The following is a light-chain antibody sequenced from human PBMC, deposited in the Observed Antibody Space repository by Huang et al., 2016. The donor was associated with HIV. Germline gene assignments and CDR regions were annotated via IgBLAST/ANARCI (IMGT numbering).Light chain of an antibody. Sequence: DIQMTQSPSSLSASVGDRVTINCRASQGITNSLTWYQQKPGKAPKHLLYAASRLESGVPSRFSGSGSGTDYTLTISSLQPEDFATYYCQQYYSTSLTFGGGTKVEIK. V-gene: IGKV1-NL1*01. J-gene: IGKJ4*01. CDR1: QGITNS. CDR3: QQYYSTSLT. CDR2: AAS.